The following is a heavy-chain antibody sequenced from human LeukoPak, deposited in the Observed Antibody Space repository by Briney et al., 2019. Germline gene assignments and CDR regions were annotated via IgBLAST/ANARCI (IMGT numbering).Heavy chain of an antibody. J-gene: IGHJ6*02. Sequence: SETLSLTCAVYGGSFSGYYWSWIRQPPGKGLEWIGEINHSGSTNYNPSLKSRVTISVDTSKNQFSLKLSSVTAADTAVYYCARRRGYCSSTSCYALNHYYGMDVWGQGTTVTVSS. CDR1: GGSFSGYY. V-gene: IGHV4-34*01. CDR2: INHSGST. CDR3: ARRRGYCSSTSCYALNHYYGMDV. D-gene: IGHD2-2*01.